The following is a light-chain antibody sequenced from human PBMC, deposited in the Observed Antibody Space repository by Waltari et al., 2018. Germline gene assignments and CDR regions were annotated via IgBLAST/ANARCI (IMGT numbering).Light chain of an antibody. CDR1: QSISSY. J-gene: IGKJ4*01. CDR2: AAS. CDR3: QQSYSTPLT. Sequence: DIQMTQSPSSLSASVGDRVTITCRASQSISSYLNWYQQKPGKAPKLLIYAASSLKSGVPSRFSGSGSGTDFTLTISSLQPEDFATYYCQQSYSTPLTSGGGTKVEIK. V-gene: IGKV1-39*01.